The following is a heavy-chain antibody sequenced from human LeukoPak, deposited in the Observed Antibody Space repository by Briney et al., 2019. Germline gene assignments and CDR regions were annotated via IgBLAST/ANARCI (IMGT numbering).Heavy chain of an antibody. V-gene: IGHV1-18*01. CDR3: ARAPPLTTFYYYDSSGYYPNGTPDY. CDR1: GYTFTSYG. CDR2: ISAYNGNT. Sequence: AASVKVSCKASGYTFTSYGISWVRQAPGQGLEWVGWISAYNGNTNYAQKLQGRVTMTTDTSTSTAYMELRSLRSDDTAVYYCARAPPLTTFYYYDSSGYYPNGTPDYWGQGTLVTVSS. D-gene: IGHD3-22*01. J-gene: IGHJ4*02.